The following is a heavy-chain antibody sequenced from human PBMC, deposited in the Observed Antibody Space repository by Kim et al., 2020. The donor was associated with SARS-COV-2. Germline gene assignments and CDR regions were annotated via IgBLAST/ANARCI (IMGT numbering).Heavy chain of an antibody. V-gene: IGHV1-3*01. Sequence: TKSSRKFQGRVPVTRDTSASTAYMELSSLRSEDTAVYYCAREFPDSVYDRWGQGTLVTVSS. CDR3: AREFPDSVYDR. J-gene: IGHJ5*02. D-gene: IGHD5-12*01. CDR2: T.